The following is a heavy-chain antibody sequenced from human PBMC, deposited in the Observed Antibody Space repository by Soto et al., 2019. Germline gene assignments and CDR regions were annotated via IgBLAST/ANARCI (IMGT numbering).Heavy chain of an antibody. V-gene: IGHV1-18*04. J-gene: IGHJ6*02. CDR3: ARVPPRFTSPRTRKQPAGYYYGMDV. Sequence: GASVKVSCKASGYTFTSYGISWVRQAPGQGLEWLGWISAYNGNTNYAQKLQGRVTMTTDTSTSTAYMELRSLRSDDTAVYYCARVPPRFTSPRTRKQPAGYYYGMDVWGQGTTVTVSS. D-gene: IGHD6-13*01. CDR2: ISAYNGNT. CDR1: GYTFTSYG.